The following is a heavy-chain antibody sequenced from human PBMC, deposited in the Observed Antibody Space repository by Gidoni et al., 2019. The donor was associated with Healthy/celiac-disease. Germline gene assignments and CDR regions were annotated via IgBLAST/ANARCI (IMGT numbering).Heavy chain of an antibody. CDR2: IKSKTDGGTT. CDR1: GFTFRNAW. CDR3: TTDHPPFSPREDYYGMDV. Sequence: EVQLVESGGGLVKPGGSLRLSCAASGFTFRNAWMSWVRQAPGKGLEWVGRIKSKTDGGTTDYAAPVKGRFTISRDDSKNTLYLQMNSLKTEDTAVYYCTTDHPPFSPREDYYGMDVWGQGTTVTVSS. V-gene: IGHV3-15*01. J-gene: IGHJ6*02. D-gene: IGHD1-26*01.